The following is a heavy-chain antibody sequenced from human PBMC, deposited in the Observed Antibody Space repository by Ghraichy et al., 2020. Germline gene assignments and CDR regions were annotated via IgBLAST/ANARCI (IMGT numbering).Heavy chain of an antibody. CDR1: GGSFSGFF. CDR3: ARGASKLGYCSGTSCPFDY. CDR2: INQSGST. J-gene: IGHJ4*02. Sequence: SETLSLTCAVYGGSFSGFFWGWIRQPPGKGLEWIGQINQSGSTKYNPSLKSRVTISVDMSKNQFSLELTSVTAADTAGYYCARGASKLGYCSGTSCPFDYWGQGTLIAVSS. D-gene: IGHD2-2*01. V-gene: IGHV4-34*01.